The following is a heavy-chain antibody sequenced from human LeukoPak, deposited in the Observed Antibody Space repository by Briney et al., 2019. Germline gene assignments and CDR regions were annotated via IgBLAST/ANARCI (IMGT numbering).Heavy chain of an antibody. V-gene: IGHV1-8*01. CDR3: ARRDGYNYLDFDY. CDR1: GYTFTSYD. D-gene: IGHD5-24*01. Sequence: WASVKVSCKASGYTFTSYDINWVRQATGQGLEWMGWMNPNSGNTGYAQKFQGRVTMTRNTSISTAYMELSSLRSEDTAVYYCARRDGYNYLDFDYWGQGTLVTVFS. CDR2: MNPNSGNT. J-gene: IGHJ4*02.